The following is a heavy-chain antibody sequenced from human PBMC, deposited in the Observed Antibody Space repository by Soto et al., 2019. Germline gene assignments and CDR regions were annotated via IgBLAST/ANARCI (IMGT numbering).Heavy chain of an antibody. D-gene: IGHD3-22*01. J-gene: IGHJ6*03. Sequence: PSETLSLTCTVSGGSISSYYWSWIRQPPGKGLEWIGYIYYSGSTNYNPSLKSRVTISVDTSKNQFSLKLSSVTAADTAVHYCARYVSSYYYYYMDVWGKGTTVTVSS. CDR1: GGSISSYY. CDR3: ARYVSSYYYYYMDV. V-gene: IGHV4-59*01. CDR2: IYYSGST.